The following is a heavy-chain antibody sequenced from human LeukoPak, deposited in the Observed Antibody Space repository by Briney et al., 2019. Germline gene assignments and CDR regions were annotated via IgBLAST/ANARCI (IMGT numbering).Heavy chain of an antibody. CDR3: AKEMSFYRITFGGDAFDI. V-gene: IGHV3-11*04. D-gene: IGHD3-16*01. Sequence: GGSLRLSCAASGFTFTDYYMSWIRQAPGKGLEWVSYITNSGTTIYYADSVKGRFTISRDNSKNTLYLQMNSLRAEDTAVYYCAKEMSFYRITFGGDAFDIWGQGTMVTVSS. J-gene: IGHJ3*02. CDR1: GFTFTDYY. CDR2: ITNSGTTI.